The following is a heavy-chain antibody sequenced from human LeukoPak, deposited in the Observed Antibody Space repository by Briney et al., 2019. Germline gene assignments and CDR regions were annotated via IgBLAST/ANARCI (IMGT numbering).Heavy chain of an antibody. Sequence: GTPCVTCAVSRGSPLGHIWRSVCARPGKGLENVWHIHSSGSTNYNPSYKSRVTVSLEMSKNQFSLSLSSVTAADTAVYYCARDPGDTDWYNFDFWGQGILVTVSS. J-gene: IGHJ4*02. CDR1: RGSPLGHI. D-gene: IGHD3-9*01. CDR2: IHSSGST. V-gene: IGHV4-59*11. CDR3: ARDPGDTDWYNFDF.